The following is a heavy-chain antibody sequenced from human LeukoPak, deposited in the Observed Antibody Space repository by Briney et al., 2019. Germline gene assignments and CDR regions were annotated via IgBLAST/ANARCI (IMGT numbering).Heavy chain of an antibody. Sequence: SETLSLTFTVSGVSISSSNNFWGWIRQPPGKGLEWIGSIHYRGTTYYIPSLKSRVTISVDTSKNQFSLKVSSVTAADTAVYYCARHEEEDGYNAKTFDFWGQGTLVTVSS. J-gene: IGHJ4*02. V-gene: IGHV4-39*01. D-gene: IGHD5-24*01. CDR2: IHYRGTT. CDR3: ARHEEEDGYNAKTFDF. CDR1: GVSISSSNNF.